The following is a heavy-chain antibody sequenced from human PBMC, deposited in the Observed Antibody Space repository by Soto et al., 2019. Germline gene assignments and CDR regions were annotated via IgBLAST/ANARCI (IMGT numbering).Heavy chain of an antibody. CDR3: ARDLVGRALPGYNSLDS. CDR2: IWYDGSNK. V-gene: IGHV3-33*01. J-gene: IGHJ5*01. D-gene: IGHD1-26*01. CDR1: GITLSSHG. Sequence: GGSLRLSCAASGITLSSHGMHWVRQAPGKXLEWVAVIWYDGSNKHYADSVKGRFTISRDNSKNTVYLQMNSLRAEDTAVYFCARDLVGRALPGYNSLDSWGQGPPVTVSS.